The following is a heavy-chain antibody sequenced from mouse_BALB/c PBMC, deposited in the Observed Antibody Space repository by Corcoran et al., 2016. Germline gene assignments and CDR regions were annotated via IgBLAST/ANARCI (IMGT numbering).Heavy chain of an antibody. J-gene: IGHJ1*01. D-gene: IGHD1-1*01. CDR1: GYSFTGYY. CDR3: ARDYYYWYFDV. Sequence: EVQLQQSGPELVKPGASVKISCKASGYSFTGYYMHWVKQSHVKSLEWIGRINPYNGATSYNQNFKDKASLTVDKSSSTAYMELHSLTSEDSAVYYCARDYYYWYFDVWGAGTTVTVSS. CDR2: INPYNGAT. V-gene: IGHV1-26*01.